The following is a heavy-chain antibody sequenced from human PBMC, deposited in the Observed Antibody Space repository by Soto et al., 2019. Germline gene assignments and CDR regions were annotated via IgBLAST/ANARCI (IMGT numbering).Heavy chain of an antibody. CDR3: ARLGPAAILRYYYYYMDV. Sequence: PGESLKISCKGSGYSFTSYWIGWVRQMPGKGLEWMGIIYPGDSDTRYSPSFQGQVTISADKSISTAYLQWSSLKASDTAMYYCARLGPAAILRYYYYYMDVWGKGTTVTVSS. J-gene: IGHJ6*03. D-gene: IGHD2-2*01. V-gene: IGHV5-51*01. CDR2: IYPGDSDT. CDR1: GYSFTSYW.